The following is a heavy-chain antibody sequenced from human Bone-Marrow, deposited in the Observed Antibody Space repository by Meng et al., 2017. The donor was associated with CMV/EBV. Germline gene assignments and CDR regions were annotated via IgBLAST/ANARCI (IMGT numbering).Heavy chain of an antibody. V-gene: IGHV3-23*01. D-gene: IGHD6-19*01. CDR3: AKDPSIAVAGTGWFDP. J-gene: IGHJ5*02. Sequence: GFTFSSYAMSWVRQAPGEGLEWVSAISGSGGSTYYADSVKGRFTISRDNSKNTLYLQMNSLRAEDTAVYYCAKDPSIAVAGTGWFDPWGQGTLVTVSS. CDR2: ISGSGGST. CDR1: GFTFSSYA.